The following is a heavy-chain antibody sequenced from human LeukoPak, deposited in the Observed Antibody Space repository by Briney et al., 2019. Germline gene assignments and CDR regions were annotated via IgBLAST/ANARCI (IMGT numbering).Heavy chain of an antibody. CDR3: ASQPAAADVDY. D-gene: IGHD2-2*01. CDR1: GFTSTNYW. CDR2: INQDGSEK. J-gene: IGHJ4*02. Sequence: GGSLRLSCAASGFTSTNYWMTWVRQAPGKGLEWVANINQDGSEKSYVDSVKGRFTISRDNAKNSLYLQMNSLRADDTGVYYCASQPAAADVDYWGQGTLVTVSS. V-gene: IGHV3-7*03.